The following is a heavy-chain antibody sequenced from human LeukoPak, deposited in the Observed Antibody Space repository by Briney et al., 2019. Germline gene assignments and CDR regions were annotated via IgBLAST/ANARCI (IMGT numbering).Heavy chain of an antibody. V-gene: IGHV1-18*01. Sequence: ASVKVSCXASGYTFTSYGISWVRQALGQGLEWMGWISAYNGNTNYAQKLQGRVTMTTDTSTSTAYMELRSLRSDDTAVYYCARVRVHAWELPRSDIWGQGTMVTVSS. J-gene: IGHJ3*02. CDR3: ARVRVHAWELPRSDI. D-gene: IGHD1-26*01. CDR2: ISAYNGNT. CDR1: GYTFTSYG.